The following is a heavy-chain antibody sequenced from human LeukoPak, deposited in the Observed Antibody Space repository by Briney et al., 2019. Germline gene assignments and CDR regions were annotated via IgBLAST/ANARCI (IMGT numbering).Heavy chain of an antibody. Sequence: SETLSLTCGVSVDSTIRNNWWSWVRQPPGKGLEWIGEISRGGSTNYNPSLESRVTMSVDNSKNQFSLRLSSVTAADTAFYYCASPIFGVFAFPYWGQGMLVTVSS. J-gene: IGHJ4*02. V-gene: IGHV4-4*02. CDR2: ISRGGST. CDR3: ASPIFGVFAFPY. CDR1: VDSTIRNNW. D-gene: IGHD3-10*02.